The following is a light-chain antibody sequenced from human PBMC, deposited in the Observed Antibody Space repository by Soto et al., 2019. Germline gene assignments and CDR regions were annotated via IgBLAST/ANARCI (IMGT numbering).Light chain of an antibody. CDR1: QSVSSSY. Sequence: EIVLTQSPGTLSLSPGERATLSCRASQSVSSSYLAWYQQKPGQAPRLLIYDASSRPTDIPARFSGSGSGTDFTLTISRLEPEDFAVYYCHQYGSSSWTFGQGTKVDIK. CDR2: DAS. CDR3: HQYGSSSWT. J-gene: IGKJ1*01. V-gene: IGKV3-20*01.